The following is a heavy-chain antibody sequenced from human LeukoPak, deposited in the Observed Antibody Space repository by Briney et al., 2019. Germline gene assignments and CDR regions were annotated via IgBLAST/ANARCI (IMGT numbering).Heavy chain of an antibody. CDR2: IRDRGGGG. D-gene: IGHD6-19*01. Sequence: PGGSLRLSCAASGFTFSSYAMTWVRQAPGRGLEWVSGIRDRGGGGYSADSVKGLFNLSRENSKSMLYLQMNSLRADDTAVYYCAKHSGTRGWYNDYWGQRTLVTVSS. CDR3: AKHSGTRGWYNDY. CDR1: GFTFSSYA. V-gene: IGHV3-23*01. J-gene: IGHJ4*02.